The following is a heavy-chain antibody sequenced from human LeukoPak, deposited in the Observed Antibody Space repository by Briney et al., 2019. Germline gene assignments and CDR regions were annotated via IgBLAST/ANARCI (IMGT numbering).Heavy chain of an antibody. Sequence: ASVTVSCTASVYTFTPYGISWVRQAPGQGREGLGRISVYNGNTNYAQKLQGRVTMTTDTYTSTAYMELRSPRSDDTAVYYCARMILLLGDVLTVPPRGFDYWGQGTLVTVSS. J-gene: IGHJ4*02. CDR3: ARMILLLGDVLTVPPRGFDY. CDR2: ISVYNGNT. CDR1: VYTFTPYG. V-gene: IGHV1-18*01. D-gene: IGHD3-9*01.